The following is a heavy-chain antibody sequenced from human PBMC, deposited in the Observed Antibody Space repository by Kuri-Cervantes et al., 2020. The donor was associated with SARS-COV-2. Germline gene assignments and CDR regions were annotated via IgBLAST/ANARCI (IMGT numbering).Heavy chain of an antibody. J-gene: IGHJ5*02. V-gene: IGHV3-30*04. CDR1: GFTLSSYA. CDR2: ISYDGSNK. CDR3: ARGGYNWFDP. D-gene: IGHD2-15*01. Sequence: RRSLRLSCVASGFTLSSYAMHWVRQAPGKGLEWVAVISYDGSNKYYADSVKGRFTISRDNSKNTLYLQMNSLRAEDTAVYYCARGGYNWFDPWGQGTLVTVSS.